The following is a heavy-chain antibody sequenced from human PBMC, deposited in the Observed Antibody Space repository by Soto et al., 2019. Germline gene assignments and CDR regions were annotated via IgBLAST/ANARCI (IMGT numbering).Heavy chain of an antibody. CDR3: ARDPPEYTTGGDY. CDR2: ISYDGSNK. CDR1: GFTFSSYA. D-gene: IGHD1-1*01. V-gene: IGHV3-30*01. J-gene: IGHJ4*02. Sequence: GCLRLSGTASGFTFSSYAMHWVRQAPGKGLEWVAVISYDGSNKYYADSVKGRFTISRDNSKNTLYLQMNSLRAEDTAVYYCARDPPEYTTGGDYWGQGTLVTVYS.